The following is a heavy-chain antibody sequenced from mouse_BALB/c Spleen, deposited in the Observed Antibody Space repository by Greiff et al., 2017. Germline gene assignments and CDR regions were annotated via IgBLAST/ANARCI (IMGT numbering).Heavy chain of an antibody. CDR3: AREARARSMDY. J-gene: IGHJ4*01. Sequence: VQLQQSGPGLVAPSQCLSISCTASGFSLTGYGVNWVRQPPGKGLEWLGMIWGDGSTDYNSALKSRLSTSKDNSKIHIFLRMNSLQTDDTARYYCAREARARSMDYWGQGTSVTVSS. CDR2: IWGDGST. CDR1: GFSLTGYG. D-gene: IGHD3-1*01. V-gene: IGHV2-6-7*01.